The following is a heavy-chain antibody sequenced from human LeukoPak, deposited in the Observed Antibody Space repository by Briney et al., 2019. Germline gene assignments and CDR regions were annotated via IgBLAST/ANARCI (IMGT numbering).Heavy chain of an antibody. Sequence: ASVKVSCKASGYTFTGYYMHWVRQAPGQGLEWMGWINPNSGGTNYAQKFQGRVTMTRDTSISTAYMELSRLRSDDTAVYYCARPPAAAGTNWFDPWGQGTLVTVSS. CDR1: GYTFTGYY. J-gene: IGHJ5*02. CDR2: INPNSGGT. CDR3: ARPPAAAGTNWFDP. V-gene: IGHV1-2*02. D-gene: IGHD6-13*01.